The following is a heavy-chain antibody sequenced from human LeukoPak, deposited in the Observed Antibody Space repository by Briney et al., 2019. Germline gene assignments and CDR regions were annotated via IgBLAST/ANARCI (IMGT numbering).Heavy chain of an antibody. Sequence: GGSLRLSCAASGFTFSSYVMHWVRQAPGKGLEWVAIISYDGSNEYYADSVKGRCTISRDNSKNTLYLQMNSLRAADTAVDYCARDNGPSYLSPPDSWGQGKLVTVS. CDR2: ISYDGSNE. V-gene: IGHV3-30*04. CDR3: ARDNGPSYLSPPDS. D-gene: IGHD1-14*01. CDR1: GFTFSSYV. J-gene: IGHJ4*02.